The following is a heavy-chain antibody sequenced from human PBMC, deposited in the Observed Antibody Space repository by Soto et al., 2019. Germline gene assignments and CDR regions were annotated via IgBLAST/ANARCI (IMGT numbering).Heavy chain of an antibody. D-gene: IGHD2-21*01. CDR1: GFSLSNARMG. J-gene: IGHJ4*02. CDR2: IFSNDEK. Sequence: QVTLKESGPVLVKPTETLTLTCTVSGFSLSNARMGVSWIRQPPGKALEWLAHIFSNDEKSYRTSLKSRLTISKDPSKSQVVLTMTNMYPVDTATYYCARKGGGATPRHFDSWGQGTLVTVSS. V-gene: IGHV2-26*01. CDR3: ARKGGGATPRHFDS.